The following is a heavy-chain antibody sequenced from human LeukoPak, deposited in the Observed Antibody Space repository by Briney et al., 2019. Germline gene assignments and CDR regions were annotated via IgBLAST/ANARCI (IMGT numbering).Heavy chain of an antibody. CDR1: GFTFSSYS. D-gene: IGHD5-18*01. CDR3: ARVGSRGYSYGYYGD. Sequence: GGSLRLSCAASGFTFSSYSMNWVRQAPGKGLEWVSSISSSSYIYYADSVKGRFTTSRDNAKNSLYLQMNSLRAEDTAVYYCARVGSRGYSYGYYGDWGQGTLVTVSS. CDR2: ISSSSYI. V-gene: IGHV3-21*01. J-gene: IGHJ4*02.